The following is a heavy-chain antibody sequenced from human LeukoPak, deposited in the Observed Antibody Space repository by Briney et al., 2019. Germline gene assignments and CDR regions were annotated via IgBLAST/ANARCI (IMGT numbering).Heavy chain of an antibody. V-gene: IGHV4-34*01. D-gene: IGHD5-12*01. CDR3: ARGQSGYEAY. CDR1: GGSFSGYY. CDR2: INHSGST. Sequence: PSETLSLTCAVYGGSFSGYYWSWIRQPPGKGLEWIGEINHSGSTNYNPSLKSRVTISVDTSKKQFSLKLSSVTAADTAVYYCARGQSGYEAYWGQGTLVTVSS. J-gene: IGHJ4*02.